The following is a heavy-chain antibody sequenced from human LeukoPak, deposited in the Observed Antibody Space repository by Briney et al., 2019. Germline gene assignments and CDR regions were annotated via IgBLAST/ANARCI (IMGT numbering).Heavy chain of an antibody. Sequence: GGSLRLSCAASGFTFSNYGMHWVRQAPGQGLEWVAFIRFDGSDKYYADSVKGRFTISRDNFKNTLYLQMNSLRAEDTAVYYCAKDQGIYDLWTGYPSQYYFDYWGQGTLVTVSS. CDR1: GFTFSNYG. CDR3: AKDQGIYDLWTGYPSQYYFDY. CDR2: IRFDGSDK. D-gene: IGHD3-3*01. V-gene: IGHV3-30*02. J-gene: IGHJ4*02.